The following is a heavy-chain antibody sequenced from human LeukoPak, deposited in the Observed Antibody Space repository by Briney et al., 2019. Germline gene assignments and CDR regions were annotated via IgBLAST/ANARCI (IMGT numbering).Heavy chain of an antibody. J-gene: IGHJ5*02. Sequence: PGGSLRLSCAASAFTFSNYAMSWVRQAPGKGLEWVSAISASGGSTYYADSVKGRFTISRDNSKDTLYPQMSSLRAEDTALYYCAKTRGGSGYYLTWGQGTLVTVSS. V-gene: IGHV3-23*01. CDR3: AKTRGGSGYYLT. D-gene: IGHD3-3*01. CDR2: ISASGGST. CDR1: AFTFSNYA.